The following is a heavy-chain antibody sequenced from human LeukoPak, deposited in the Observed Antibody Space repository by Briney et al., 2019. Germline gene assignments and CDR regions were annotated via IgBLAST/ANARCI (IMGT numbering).Heavy chain of an antibody. Sequence: PGGSLRLSCAASGFTSSSYSMNWVRQSPGKGLEWVSSISSSSSFIYYVDLVKGRFTISRDNAKNSLYLQMNSLRAEDTAVYYCTRVLYSSGWYGDHYWGQGTLVTVSS. CDR3: TRVLYSSGWYGDHY. CDR2: ISSSSSFI. D-gene: IGHD6-19*01. V-gene: IGHV3-21*01. CDR1: GFTSSSYS. J-gene: IGHJ4*02.